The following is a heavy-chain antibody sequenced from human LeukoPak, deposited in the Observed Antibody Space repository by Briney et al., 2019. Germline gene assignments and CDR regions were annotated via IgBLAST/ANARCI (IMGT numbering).Heavy chain of an antibody. CDR1: GFAFSSYE. Sequence: PGGSLRLSCAASGFAFSSYEINWVRQAPGKGLEWVSYISSSGSTIFYADSVKGRFTISRDNAKNSLYLQMNSLRAEDTAVYYCAREDRGYSSSQNFDYWGQGTLVTVSS. D-gene: IGHD6-6*01. V-gene: IGHV3-48*03. J-gene: IGHJ4*02. CDR3: AREDRGYSSSQNFDY. CDR2: ISSSGSTI.